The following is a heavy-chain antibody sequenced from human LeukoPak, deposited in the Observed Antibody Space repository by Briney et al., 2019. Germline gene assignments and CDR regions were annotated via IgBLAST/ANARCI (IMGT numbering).Heavy chain of an antibody. CDR3: TTPGELLLAYEEYYFDY. CDR1: GFTFSNAW. D-gene: IGHD1-26*01. V-gene: IGHV3-15*01. J-gene: IGHJ4*02. Sequence: PGGSLRLSCAASGFTFSNAWMSWVRQAPGKGLEWVGRIKSKTDGGTTDYAAPVKGRFTISRDDSKNTLYLQMNSLKTEDTAVYYCTTPGELLLAYEEYYFDYWGQGTLVTVSS. CDR2: IKSKTDGGTT.